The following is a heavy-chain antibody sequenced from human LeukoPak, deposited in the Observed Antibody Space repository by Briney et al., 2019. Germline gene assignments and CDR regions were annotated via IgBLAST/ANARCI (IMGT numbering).Heavy chain of an antibody. D-gene: IGHD3-10*01. Sequence: SETLSLTCAVYGGSFSGYYWSWIRQPPGKGLEWIGEINHSGSTNYNPSLKSRVTISVDTSKNQFSLKLSSVTAADTAVYYCAKQEVENYYGSGRPTADWGQGTLVTVSS. CDR2: INHSGST. CDR1: GGSFSGYY. V-gene: IGHV4-34*01. J-gene: IGHJ4*02. CDR3: AKQEVENYYGSGRPTAD.